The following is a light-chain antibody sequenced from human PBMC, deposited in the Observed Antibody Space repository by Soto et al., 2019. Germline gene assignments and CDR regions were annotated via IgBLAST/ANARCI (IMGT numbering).Light chain of an antibody. CDR2: EGS. Sequence: QSVLTQAPSASGSPGQSVTISCSGTSSDIGGYDYVSWYQQHPGKAPKLMIYEGSKRPSGVSNRFSGSKSGNTASLTITGLQAEDEADYYCSSFTSSSTLYVFGTGTKVTVL. CDR1: SSDIGGYDY. CDR3: SSFTSSSTLYV. V-gene: IGLV2-14*01. J-gene: IGLJ1*01.